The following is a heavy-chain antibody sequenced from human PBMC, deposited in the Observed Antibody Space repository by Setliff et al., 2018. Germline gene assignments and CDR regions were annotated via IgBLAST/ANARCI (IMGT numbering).Heavy chain of an antibody. V-gene: IGHV3-23*01. J-gene: IGHJ4*02. CDR2: ISGSGGST. D-gene: IGHD2-2*01. CDR1: GFTFSDYY. CDR3: ATNGGYCSSTSCSLEDY. Sequence: GGSLRLSCAASGFTFSDYYMSWVRQAPGKGLEWVSAISGSGGSTYYADSVKGRFTISRDNSKNTLYLQMNSLRAEDTAVYYCATNGGYCSSTSCSLEDYWGQGTLVTVSS.